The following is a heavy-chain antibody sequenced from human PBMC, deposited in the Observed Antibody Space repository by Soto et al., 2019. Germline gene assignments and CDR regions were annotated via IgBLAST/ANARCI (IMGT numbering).Heavy chain of an antibody. J-gene: IGHJ6*02. D-gene: IGHD6-13*01. CDR2: ISYDGSNK. Sequence: GGSLRLSCAASGFTFSSYGMHWVRQAPGKGLEWVAVISYDGSNKYYADSVKGRFTISRDNSKNTMYLQMNSLRAEDTAVYYCAKVRKYIGLSSSWYQGAYYYYGMDVWGQGTTVTVSS. CDR3: AKVRKYIGLSSSWYQGAYYYYGMDV. V-gene: IGHV3-30*18. CDR1: GFTFSSYG.